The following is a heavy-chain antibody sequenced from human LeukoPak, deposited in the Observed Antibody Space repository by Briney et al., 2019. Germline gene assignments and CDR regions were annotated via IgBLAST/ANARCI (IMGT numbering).Heavy chain of an antibody. D-gene: IGHD3-22*01. J-gene: IGHJ6*02. CDR3: ARHWPSHDSGSAYYFYDHAMDV. V-gene: IGHV5-51*01. CDR2: IYPAESHT. CDR1: GYNFTAYW. Sequence: GESLKISCKGSGYNFTAYWSAWVRQMPGKGLEWMGIIYPAESHTTYSPSFQGQVTISADKSISTAYLQWSSLKASDTAMYYCARHWPSHDSGSAYYFYDHAMDVWGQGTTVTVSS.